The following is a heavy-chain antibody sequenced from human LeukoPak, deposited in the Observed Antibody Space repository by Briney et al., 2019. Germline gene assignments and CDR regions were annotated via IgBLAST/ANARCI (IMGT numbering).Heavy chain of an antibody. D-gene: IGHD3-10*01. CDR1: GFSLRTSGVS. CDR2: ISWDDDK. J-gene: IGHJ4*02. CDR3: ARIPAPPDYYGARSSDHFDF. V-gene: IGHV2-5*02. Sequence: SGPTLVNPTQTLTLPCTFSGFSLRTSGVSVGWIRQPPGRALEWLALISWDDDKRYSPSLKSRLTITKDTSKNQVVLTMTNMDPVDTATYYCARIPAPPDYYGARSSDHFDFWGQGTLVTVSS.